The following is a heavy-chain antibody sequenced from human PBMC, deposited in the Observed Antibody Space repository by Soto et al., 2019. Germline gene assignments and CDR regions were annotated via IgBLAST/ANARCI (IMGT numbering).Heavy chain of an antibody. D-gene: IGHD3-9*01. J-gene: IGHJ4*02. CDR1: GFSLSTHTVV. CDR2: IYWDEDN. V-gene: IGHV2-5*02. Sequence: QITLKESGPTLVKPTQTLTLTCTFSGFSLSTHTVVVAWIRQPPGKALEWLALIYWDEDNRYSPSLKNSLTITKDTSKNQVVLTMTNMDPVDTATYYCAHIVPFDFRGYNFEIWGQGILVTVSA. CDR3: AHIVPFDFRGYNFEI.